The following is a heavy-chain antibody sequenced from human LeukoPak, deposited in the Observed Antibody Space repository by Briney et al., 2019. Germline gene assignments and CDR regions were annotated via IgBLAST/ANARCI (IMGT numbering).Heavy chain of an antibody. V-gene: IGHV3-30-3*01. CDR2: ISYDGSNK. CDR1: GFTFSSYA. J-gene: IGHJ3*02. CDR3: AKVIQLWSSDAFDI. Sequence: GGSLRLSCAASGFTFSSYAMHWVRQAPGKGLEWVAVISYDGSNKYYADSVKGRFTISRDNSKNTLYLQMNSLRAEDTAVYYCAKVIQLWSSDAFDIWGQGTMVTVSS. D-gene: IGHD5-18*01.